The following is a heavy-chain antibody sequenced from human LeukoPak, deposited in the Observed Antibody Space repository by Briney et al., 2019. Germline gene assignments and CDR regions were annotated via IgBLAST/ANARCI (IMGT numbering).Heavy chain of an antibody. D-gene: IGHD1-26*01. CDR1: GFTFSSYG. J-gene: IGHJ4*02. CDR3: AKALGELLRARIDY. V-gene: IGHV3-30*18. CDR2: ISYDGSNK. Sequence: PGRSLRLSCAASGFTFSSYGMHWVRQAPGKGLEWVAVISYDGSNKYYADSVKGRFTISRDNSKNTLYLQMNSLRAEDTAVYYCAKALGELLRARIDYWGQGTLVTVSS.